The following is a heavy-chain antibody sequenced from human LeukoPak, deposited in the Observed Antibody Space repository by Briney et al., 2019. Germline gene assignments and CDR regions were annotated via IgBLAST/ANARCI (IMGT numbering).Heavy chain of an antibody. CDR1: GFTFSSHG. J-gene: IGHJ4*02. Sequence: GGSLRLSCAASGFTFSSHGMNWVRQAPGKGLEWVSGISPSGGITYYTDSVKGRFTISRDNSKNTQSLQMNSLRAEDAAVYYCAKGDGSGSYSLPYFDYWGQGTLVTVSS. CDR3: AKGDGSGSYSLPYFDY. CDR2: ISPSGGIT. V-gene: IGHV3-23*01. D-gene: IGHD3-10*01.